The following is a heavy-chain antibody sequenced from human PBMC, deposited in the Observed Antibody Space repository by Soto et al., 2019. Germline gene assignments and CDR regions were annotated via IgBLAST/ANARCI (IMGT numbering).Heavy chain of an antibody. CDR2: ISRTGDSA. D-gene: IGHD3-22*01. Sequence: EVHLLESGGALVQPGGSLTLSCAASGFSFSDYAMSWVRQAPGKGLEWVSSISRTGDSAYYADSVKGRFAISRDRSKNWLCLQMNSLRVEDTAVYYCAKGPDGSGYYHNWFDSWGQGTLITVSS. J-gene: IGHJ5*01. CDR1: GFSFSDYA. CDR3: AKGPDGSGYYHNWFDS. V-gene: IGHV3-23*01.